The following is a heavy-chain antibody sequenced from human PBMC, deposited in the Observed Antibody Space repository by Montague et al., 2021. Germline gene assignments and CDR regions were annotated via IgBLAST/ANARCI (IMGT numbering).Heavy chain of an antibody. Sequence: PALVKPTQTLTLTCSLSGFSLSSIGTCVSWIRQPPGKALEWLALIERDDQKYYTKSLAARLTISRDTSQNQVVLRMTDLDPVDTATYFCARINKELGSENGQWLDFDYWGQGILVTVSS. CDR1: GFSLSSIGTC. CDR3: ARINKELGSENGQWLDFDY. J-gene: IGHJ4*02. D-gene: IGHD6-19*01. V-gene: IGHV2-70*01. CDR2: IERDDQK.